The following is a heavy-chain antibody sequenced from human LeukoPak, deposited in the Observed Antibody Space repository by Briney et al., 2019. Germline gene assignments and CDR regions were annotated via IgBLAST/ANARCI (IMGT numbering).Heavy chain of an antibody. CDR2: INWNGGST. CDR1: GFTFDDYG. V-gene: IGHV3-20*04. D-gene: IGHD3-22*01. CDR3: AREGPDYYDSSGFDY. Sequence: GGSLRLSCAASGFTFDDYGMSWVRQAPEKGLEWVSGINWNGGSTGYADSVKGRFTISRDNAKNSLYLQMNSLRAEDTAVYYCAREGPDYYDSSGFDYWGQGTLVTVSS. J-gene: IGHJ4*02.